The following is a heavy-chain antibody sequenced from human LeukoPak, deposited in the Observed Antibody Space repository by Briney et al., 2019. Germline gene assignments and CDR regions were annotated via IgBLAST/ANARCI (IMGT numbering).Heavy chain of an antibody. CDR1: GFTVGSNY. CDR3: ARDSSGYSSSWSGDAFDI. J-gene: IGHJ3*02. Sequence: PGGSLRLSCAASGFTVGSNYMSWVRQAPGKGLEWVSYISSSGSTIYYADSVKGRFTISRDNAKNSLYLQMNSLRAEDMAVYYCARDSSGYSSSWSGDAFDIWGQGTMVTVSS. V-gene: IGHV3-11*04. D-gene: IGHD6-13*01. CDR2: ISSSGSTI.